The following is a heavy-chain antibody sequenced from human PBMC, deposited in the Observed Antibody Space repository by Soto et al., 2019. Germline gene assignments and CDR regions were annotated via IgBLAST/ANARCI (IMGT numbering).Heavy chain of an antibody. J-gene: IGHJ5*02. D-gene: IGHD2-8*01. CDR1: GGSISSYY. CDR2: IYYSGST. CDR3: VRSGRSWCYWFDP. Sequence: SETLSLTCTVSGGSISSYYWSWIRQPPGKGLEWIGYIYYSGSTDYNPPLKSRVTISVDTSRNQFSLKLNSVTAADTAVYYCVRSGRSWCYWFDPWGQGIPVTVSS. V-gene: IGHV4-59*01.